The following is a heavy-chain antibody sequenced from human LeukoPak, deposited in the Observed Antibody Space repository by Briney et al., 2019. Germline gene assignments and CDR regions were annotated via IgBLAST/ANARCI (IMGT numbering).Heavy chain of an antibody. CDR3: AKDCELGINWNPFDY. V-gene: IGHV3-30*02. J-gene: IGHJ4*02. D-gene: IGHD1-20*01. Sequence: GGSLRLSCAASGFTFSIYGMHWVRQAPGKGLEWVAFIRFDGSNIYYADSVKGRFTISRDNSKNTLYLQMNSLRAEDTAVYYCAKDCELGINWNPFDYWGQGALVTVSS. CDR2: IRFDGSNI. CDR1: GFTFSIYG.